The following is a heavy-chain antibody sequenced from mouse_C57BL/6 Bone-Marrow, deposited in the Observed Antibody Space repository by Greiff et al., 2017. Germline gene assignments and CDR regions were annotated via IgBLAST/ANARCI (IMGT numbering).Heavy chain of an antibody. D-gene: IGHD2-5*01. V-gene: IGHV1-26*01. Sequence: EVQLQQSGPELVKPGASVKISCKASGYTFTDYYMNWVKQSHGKSLEWIGDINPNNGGTSYNQKFKGKATLTVDKSSSTAYMELRSLTSEDSAVXYCARSGYSNCYAMDYWGQGTSVTVSS. CDR3: ARSGYSNCYAMDY. CDR2: INPNNGGT. J-gene: IGHJ4*01. CDR1: GYTFTDYY.